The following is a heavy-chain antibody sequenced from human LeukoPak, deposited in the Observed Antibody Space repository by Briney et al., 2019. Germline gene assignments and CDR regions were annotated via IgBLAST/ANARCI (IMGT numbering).Heavy chain of an antibody. CDR1: GGSISGYY. CDR3: ARGGQEIYGDYVHDY. CDR2: IYTSGST. V-gene: IGHV4-4*07. D-gene: IGHD4-17*01. Sequence: SETLSLTCTVSGGSISGYYWSWIRQPAGKGLEWIGRIYTSGSTNYKPSLKSRVTMSVDTSKNQFSLKLSSVTAADTAVYYCARGGQEIYGDYVHDYWGQGTLVTVSS. J-gene: IGHJ4*02.